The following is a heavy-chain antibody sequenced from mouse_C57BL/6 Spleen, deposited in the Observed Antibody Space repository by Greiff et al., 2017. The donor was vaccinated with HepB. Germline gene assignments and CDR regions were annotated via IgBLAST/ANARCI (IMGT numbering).Heavy chain of an antibody. Sequence: VQLKESGGGLVKPGGSLKLSCAASGFTFSDYGMHWVRQAPEKGLEWVAYISSGSSTIYYADTVKGRFTISRDNAKNTLFLQMTSLRSEDTAMYYCAYDYGYYAMDYWGQGTSVTVSS. D-gene: IGHD2-4*01. CDR3: AYDYGYYAMDY. CDR2: ISSGSSTI. CDR1: GFTFSDYG. V-gene: IGHV5-17*01. J-gene: IGHJ4*01.